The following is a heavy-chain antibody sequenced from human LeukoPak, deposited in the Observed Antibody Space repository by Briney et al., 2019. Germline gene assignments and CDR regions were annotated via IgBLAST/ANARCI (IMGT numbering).Heavy chain of an antibody. Sequence: GGSLRLSCAASGFTFSSYAMHWVRQAPGKGLEWVAVISYDGSNKYYADSVKGRFTISRDNSKNTLYLQMNSLRAEDTAVYYCARGYSRRYYYYGMDVWGQGTTVTVSS. D-gene: IGHD1-26*01. CDR1: GFTFSSYA. CDR3: ARGYSRRYYYYGMDV. V-gene: IGHV3-30*14. CDR2: ISYDGSNK. J-gene: IGHJ6*02.